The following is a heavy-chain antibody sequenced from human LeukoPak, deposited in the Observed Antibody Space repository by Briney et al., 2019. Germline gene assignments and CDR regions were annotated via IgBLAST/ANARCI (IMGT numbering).Heavy chain of an antibody. CDR2: ISDSGST. D-gene: IGHD3-3*01. Sequence: PSETLSLTCSVSGAYMNDHYWTWIRLSPGKGLEWIGYISDSGSTSYNPSLRSRVIMALEASKTEFSLRLNSVTVADTAVYYCARVFRGAVTSNWFDPWGQGTLVTVSS. J-gene: IGHJ5*02. CDR1: GAYMNDHY. CDR3: ARVFRGAVTSNWFDP. V-gene: IGHV4-59*11.